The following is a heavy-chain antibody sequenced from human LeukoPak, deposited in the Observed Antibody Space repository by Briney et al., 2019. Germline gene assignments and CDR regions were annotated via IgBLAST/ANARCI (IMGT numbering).Heavy chain of an antibody. CDR3: ARYIVVVTATYNWFDP. CDR1: GYSFTSYW. V-gene: IGHV5-51*01. D-gene: IGHD2-21*02. J-gene: IGHJ5*02. CDR2: IYPGDSDT. Sequence: PGESLKISCKGSGYSFTSYWIGWVRQMPGKGLEWMGIIYPGDSDTRYSPSFQGQVTISADKSISTAYLQWSSLKASDTAMYYCARYIVVVTATYNWFDPWGQGTLVTVSS.